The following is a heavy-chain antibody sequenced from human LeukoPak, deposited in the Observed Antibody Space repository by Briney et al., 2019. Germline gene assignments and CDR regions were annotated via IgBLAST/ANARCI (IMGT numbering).Heavy chain of an antibody. V-gene: IGHV3-30*03. J-gene: IGHJ5*02. CDR2: VSDDGRTK. D-gene: IGHD2-8*01. Sequence: GGSLRLSCAASGITFSSFGMHWVRQGPGKGLEWVAVVSDDGRTKYYADSVKGRFTISRDNSKNTLDLQMNSLRPEDTAVYYCARGTNVNGPGAAFDPWGQGTLVTVSS. CDR1: GITFSSFG. CDR3: ARGTNVNGPGAAFDP.